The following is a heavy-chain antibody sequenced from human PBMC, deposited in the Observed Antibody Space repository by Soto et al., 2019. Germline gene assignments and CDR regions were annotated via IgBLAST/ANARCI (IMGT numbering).Heavy chain of an antibody. CDR2: IYHSGST. CDR3: ARAISHYYSYSGMDV. V-gene: IGHV4-30-2*01. CDR1: GGSISSGGYS. J-gene: IGHJ6*02. Sequence: QLQLQESGSGLVKPSQTLSLTCAVSGGSISSGGYSWSWIRQPPGKGLEWIGYIYHSGSTYYNPSLKSRVTISVDRSKNQFSLKLSSVTAADTAVYYCARAISHYYSYSGMDVWGQGTTVTVSS.